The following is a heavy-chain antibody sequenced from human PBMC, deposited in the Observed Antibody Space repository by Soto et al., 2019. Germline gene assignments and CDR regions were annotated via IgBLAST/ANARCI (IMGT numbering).Heavy chain of an antibody. CDR2: IYATGTT. CDR3: VRDGTKTLRDWFDP. V-gene: IGHV4-4*07. J-gene: IGHJ5*02. Sequence: SETLSLACTVSGASISGFYWSWIRKSAGKGLEWIGRIYATGTTDYNPSLKSRVMMSIDTSKKQFYLKLRSVTAADAAVYYCVRDGTKTLRDWFDPWGQGISVTVSS. CDR1: GASISGFY. D-gene: IGHD1-1*01.